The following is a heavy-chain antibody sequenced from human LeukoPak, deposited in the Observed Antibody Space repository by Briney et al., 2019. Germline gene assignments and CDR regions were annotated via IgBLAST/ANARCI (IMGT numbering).Heavy chain of an antibody. CDR2: INPEGSEK. CDR1: GLTLSSSW. V-gene: IGHV3-7*01. D-gene: IGHD5-18*01. J-gene: IGHJ4*02. CDR3: ARDLAYSRLDY. Sequence: GGSLRLSCAVSGLTLSSSWMDWVRQAPGKGLEWVASINPEGSEKYSAGSVKGRFTISRDNAKSSLYLQMDSLRVEDTAFYYCARDLAYSRLDYWGQGVLVTVSS.